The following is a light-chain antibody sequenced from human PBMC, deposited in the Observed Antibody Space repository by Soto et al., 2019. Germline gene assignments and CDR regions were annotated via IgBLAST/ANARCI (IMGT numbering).Light chain of an antibody. Sequence: DIQMTQYPSTRSASVGDRVTITCRASQSLTSWLTWYQQKPGKAPKFLIYNTSILESGVPSRFSGSGSGTEFTLTISSLQPDDFATYYCQHYDNYLWTFGQGTKVEIK. CDR1: QSLTSW. V-gene: IGKV1-5*03. J-gene: IGKJ1*01. CDR2: NTS. CDR3: QHYDNYLWT.